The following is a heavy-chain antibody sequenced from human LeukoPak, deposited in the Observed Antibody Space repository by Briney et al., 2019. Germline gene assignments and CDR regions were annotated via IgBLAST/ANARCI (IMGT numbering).Heavy chain of an antibody. CDR3: ARDPIAVAGGYWFDP. CDR1: GGSISSCY. D-gene: IGHD6-19*01. Sequence: SETLSLTCTVSGGSISSCYWSWIRQPAGKGLEWIGRIYTSGSTNYNPSLKSRVTMSVDTSKNQFSLKLSSVTAADMAVYYCARDPIAVAGGYWFDPWGQGTLVTVSS. CDR2: IYTSGST. V-gene: IGHV4-4*07. J-gene: IGHJ5*02.